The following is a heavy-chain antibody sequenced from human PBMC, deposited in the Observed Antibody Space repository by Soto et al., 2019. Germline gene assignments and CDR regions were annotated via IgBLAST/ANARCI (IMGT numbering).Heavy chain of an antibody. J-gene: IGHJ4*02. D-gene: IGHD1-1*01. Sequence: GGSLILSCASSLFTFISYSMICVLQAPVKGLEWVSAISGSCCITYYADSVKGRFTISRDNSKNTLYLQMNSLRAEDTAVYYCEKDRRGRYSHFEYWGQGTLVTVSS. CDR3: EKDRRGRYSHFEY. CDR2: ISGSCCIT. V-gene: IGHV3-23*01. CDR1: LFTFISYS.